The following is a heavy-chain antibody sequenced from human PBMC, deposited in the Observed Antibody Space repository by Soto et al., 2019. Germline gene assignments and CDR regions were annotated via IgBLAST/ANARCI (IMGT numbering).Heavy chain of an antibody. D-gene: IGHD3-22*01. Sequence: GGSLRLSCAASGFTFSSYWMSWVRQAPGKGLEWVANIKQDGGEKYYVDSVKGRFTISRDNAKNSLYLQMNSLRAEDTAVYYCARDLITMIVVVPSADAFDIWGQGKMVRVSS. CDR2: IKQDGGEK. J-gene: IGHJ3*02. V-gene: IGHV3-7*05. CDR3: ARDLITMIVVVPSADAFDI. CDR1: GFTFSSYW.